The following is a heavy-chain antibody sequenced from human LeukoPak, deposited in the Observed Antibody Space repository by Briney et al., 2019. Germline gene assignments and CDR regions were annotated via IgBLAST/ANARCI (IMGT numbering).Heavy chain of an antibody. J-gene: IGHJ4*02. CDR2: ISYDESNK. V-gene: IGHV3-30-3*01. CDR3: ASPYNSGWYGDFNY. CDR1: EFTFSNYA. D-gene: IGHD6-19*01. Sequence: GGSLRLSCAASEFTFSNYAMHWVRQAPGEGLEWVAVISYDESNKYYAGSVKGRFTISRDNSKNTLYLQMNSLRAEDTAVYYCASPYNSGWYGDFNYWGQGTLVTVSS.